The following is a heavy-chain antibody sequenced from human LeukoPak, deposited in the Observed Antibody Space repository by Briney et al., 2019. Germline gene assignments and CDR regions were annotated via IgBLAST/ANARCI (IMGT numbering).Heavy chain of an antibody. V-gene: IGHV3-21*04. Sequence: PGGSLRLSCAASGFTFSHYSMNWVRQAPGKGLEWVSPISASSSFIYYADSLKGRFTISRDNAKNSLYLQMNSLRAEDTAVYYCARQPSGYSNLDYWGQGTLVTVSS. J-gene: IGHJ4*02. CDR1: GFTFSHYS. CDR2: ISASSSFI. D-gene: IGHD3-22*01. CDR3: ARQPSGYSNLDY.